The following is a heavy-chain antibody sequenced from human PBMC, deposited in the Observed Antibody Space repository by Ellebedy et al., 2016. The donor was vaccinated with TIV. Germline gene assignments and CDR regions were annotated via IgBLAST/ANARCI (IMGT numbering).Heavy chain of an antibody. Sequence: SETLSLTXAVYGETLSAYYWTWIRQPPGKGLEWIGEINHYGSTNYNPSLKSRVSISVDASKNEFSLRLSSVTAADTAVYYCARTLDWVSVDVWGQGTTVAVSS. CDR1: GETLSAYY. V-gene: IGHV4-34*01. J-gene: IGHJ6*02. CDR3: ARTLDWVSVDV. CDR2: INHYGST. D-gene: IGHD3/OR15-3a*01.